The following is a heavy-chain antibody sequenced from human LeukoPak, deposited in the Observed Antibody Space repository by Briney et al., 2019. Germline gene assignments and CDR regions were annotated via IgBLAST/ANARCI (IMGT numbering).Heavy chain of an antibody. J-gene: IGHJ4*02. CDR3: ARDGDIYDSSGYYQELDY. D-gene: IGHD3-22*01. CDR2: INAGNGNT. Sequence: GASVTVSCTASGYTFTSYAMHWVRQAPGQRLEWMGWINAGNGNTKYSQKFQGRVTITRDTSASTAYMELSSLRSEDTAVYYCARDGDIYDSSGYYQELDYWGQGTLVTVSS. V-gene: IGHV1-3*01. CDR1: GYTFTSYA.